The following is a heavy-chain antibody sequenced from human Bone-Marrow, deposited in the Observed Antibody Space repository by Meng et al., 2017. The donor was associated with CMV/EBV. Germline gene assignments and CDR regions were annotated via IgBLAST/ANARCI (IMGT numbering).Heavy chain of an antibody. CDR1: GYTFTSYY. D-gene: IGHD2-8*01. CDR2: INPSGGST. V-gene: IGHV1-46*01. Sequence: ASVNSCKASGYTFTSYYMHWVRQAPGQGLEWMGIINPSGGSTSYAQKFQGRVTMTRDTSTSTVYMELSSLRSEDTAVYYCARGTIVLMVYALDYWGQGTLVTVSS. CDR3: ARGTIVLMVYALDY. J-gene: IGHJ4*02.